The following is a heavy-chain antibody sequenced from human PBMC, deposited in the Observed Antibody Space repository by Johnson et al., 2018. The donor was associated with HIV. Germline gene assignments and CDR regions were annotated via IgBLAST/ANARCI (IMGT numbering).Heavy chain of an antibody. D-gene: IGHD6-6*01. Sequence: QVQLMESGGGVVQPGRSLRLSCAASGFTFSSYAMHWVRRAPGKGLEWVAIISYDGSSKYYADSVKGRFTISRDNSKNTLYLQMNSLRAEDTAVYYCAKVAYSSSYLDAFDIWGQGTMVTVSS. CDR2: ISYDGSSK. V-gene: IGHV3-30-3*01. CDR3: AKVAYSSSYLDAFDI. J-gene: IGHJ3*02. CDR1: GFTFSSYA.